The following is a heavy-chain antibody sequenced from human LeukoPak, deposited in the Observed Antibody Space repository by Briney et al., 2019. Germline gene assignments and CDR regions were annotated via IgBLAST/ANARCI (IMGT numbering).Heavy chain of an antibody. V-gene: IGHV3-21*01. J-gene: IGHJ4*02. D-gene: IGHD6-13*01. Sequence: AGGSLRLSCAASGFTFSSYSMNWVRQAPGKGLEWVSSISSSSSYIYYADSVKGRFTIFRDNAKNSLYLQMNSLRAEDTAVYYCARSGYSSSWYALDYWGQGTLVTVSS. CDR2: ISSSSSYI. CDR3: ARSGYSSSWYALDY. CDR1: GFTFSSYS.